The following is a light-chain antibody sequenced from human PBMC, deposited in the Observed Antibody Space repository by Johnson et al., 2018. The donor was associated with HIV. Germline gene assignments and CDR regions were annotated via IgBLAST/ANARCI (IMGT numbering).Light chain of an antibody. CDR3: GTWDSSLSAFSF. CDR2: ENN. J-gene: IGLJ1*01. CDR1: SSNIGNNY. V-gene: IGLV1-51*02. Sequence: HSVLTQPPSVSAAPGQKVTISCSGSSSNIGNNYVSWYQQLPGTAPKLLIYENNKRPSGIPDRFSGSKYGTSATLGITGLQTGDEADYYCGTWDSSLSAFSFFGTGTNVNVL.